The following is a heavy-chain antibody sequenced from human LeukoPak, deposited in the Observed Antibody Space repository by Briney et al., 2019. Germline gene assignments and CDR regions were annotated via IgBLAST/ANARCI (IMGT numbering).Heavy chain of an antibody. CDR1: GYILTSYA. V-gene: IGHV1-3*01. CDR2: INAGNGNT. Sequence: GASVKVSCKASGYILTSYAMHWVRQAPGQRLEWMGWINAGNGNTKYSQKFQGRVTITRDTSASTAHMELSSLRSEDTAVYYCARGSGSYDYWGQGTLVTVSS. CDR3: ARGSGSYDY. D-gene: IGHD1-26*01. J-gene: IGHJ4*02.